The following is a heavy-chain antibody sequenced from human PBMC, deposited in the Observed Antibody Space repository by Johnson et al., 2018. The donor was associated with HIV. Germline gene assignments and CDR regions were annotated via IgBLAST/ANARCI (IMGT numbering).Heavy chain of an antibody. J-gene: IGHJ3*01. D-gene: IGHD3-22*01. CDR3: AKGLRRITMIVVA. V-gene: IGHV3-9*01. CDR2: ISWNSGII. CDR1: GFTFDDYA. Sequence: VQLVESGGGLVQPGGSLRLSCAASGFTFDDYAMHWVRQAPGKGLEWVSGISWNSGIIGYADSVKGRFTISRDNTKNSLYLQMNTLRAEDTALYYCAKGLRRITMIVVAWGQGTMVTVSS.